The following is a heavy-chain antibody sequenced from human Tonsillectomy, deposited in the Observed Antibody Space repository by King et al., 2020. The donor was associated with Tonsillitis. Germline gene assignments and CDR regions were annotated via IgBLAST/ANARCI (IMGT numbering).Heavy chain of an antibody. CDR3: ARVESALDAFDI. CDR1: GGSISSYY. D-gene: IGHD6-6*01. V-gene: IGHV4-59*01. Sequence: VQLQESGPGLVKPSETLSLTCTVSGGSISSYYWSWFRQPPGKGLEWIGYIYYSGSTNYNPSLKSRVTISVDTSKNQFSLKLSSVTAADTAVYYCARVESALDAFDIWGQGTMVTVSS. J-gene: IGHJ3*02. CDR2: IYYSGST.